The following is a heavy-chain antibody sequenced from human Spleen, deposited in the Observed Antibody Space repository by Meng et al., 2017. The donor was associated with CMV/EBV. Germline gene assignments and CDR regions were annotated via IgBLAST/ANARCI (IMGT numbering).Heavy chain of an antibody. J-gene: IGHJ6*02. V-gene: IGHV3-48*04. CDR3: ARDSVASYCSSTSCYPYYYYYYGMDV. CDR1: GFTFSDYY. D-gene: IGHD2-2*01. CDR2: ISSSSSTI. Sequence: GGSLRLSCAACGFTFSDYYMNWVRQAPGKGLEWVSYISSSSSTIYYADSVKGRFTISRDNAKNSLYLQMNSLRAEDTAVYYCARDSVASYCSSTSCYPYYYYYYGMDVWGQGTTVTVSS.